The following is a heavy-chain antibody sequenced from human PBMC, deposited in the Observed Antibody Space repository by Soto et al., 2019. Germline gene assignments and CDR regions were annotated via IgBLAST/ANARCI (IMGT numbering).Heavy chain of an antibody. CDR3: AKDMSRGDYYYYCMDF. D-gene: IGHD2-2*01. Sequence: EVQLVESGGGLVQPGRSLRLSCAASGFTFDDYAMHWVRQAPGKGLEWVSGISWNSGSIGYADSVKGRFTISRDNAKNSLYLQMNSLRAEDTALYYCAKDMSRGDYYYYCMDFWGQGTMVTVSS. V-gene: IGHV3-9*01. J-gene: IGHJ6*02. CDR1: GFTFDDYA. CDR2: ISWNSGSI.